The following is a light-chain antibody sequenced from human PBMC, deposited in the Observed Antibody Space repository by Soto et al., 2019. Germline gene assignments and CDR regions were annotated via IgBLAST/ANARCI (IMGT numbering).Light chain of an antibody. CDR1: QSVSSS. J-gene: IGKJ1*01. Sequence: EIMMTQSPATLSVSPGERATLSCRASQSVSSSLAWYQQKPGQAPRLLIYGASTRATGFPARFSGSGSGTEFTLTINGLQSEDFAVYYCQQYNNWWTFGQGTKVEIK. CDR3: QQYNNWWT. V-gene: IGKV3-15*01. CDR2: GAS.